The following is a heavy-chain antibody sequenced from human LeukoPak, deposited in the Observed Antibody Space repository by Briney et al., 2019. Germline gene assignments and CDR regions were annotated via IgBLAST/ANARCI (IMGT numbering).Heavy chain of an antibody. CDR1: GYTFTSYD. Sequence: ASVKVSCKASGYTFTSYDINWVRQATGQGLEWMGWMNPNSGNTGYAQKFQGRVTITRNTSISTAYMELSSLISEDTAVYYCARGRAYYDSSGYSLDAFDIWGQGTMVTVSS. D-gene: IGHD3-22*01. J-gene: IGHJ3*02. V-gene: IGHV1-8*03. CDR3: ARGRAYYDSSGYSLDAFDI. CDR2: MNPNSGNT.